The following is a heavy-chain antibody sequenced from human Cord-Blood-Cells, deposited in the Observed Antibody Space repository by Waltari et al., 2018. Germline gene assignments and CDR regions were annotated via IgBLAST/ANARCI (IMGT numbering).Heavy chain of an antibody. CDR3: ATNPGTGDRDWYFDL. CDR2: FDPEDGET. V-gene: IGHV1-24*01. J-gene: IGHJ2*01. CDR1: GYTLTELS. Sequence: KPGASVKVSCKVSGYTLTELSMHWVRQAPGKGLEWMGGFDPEDGETIYAQKFQGRVTMTEDTSTDTAYMELSSLRSEDTAVYYCATNPGTGDRDWYFDLWGRGTLVTVSS. D-gene: IGHD7-27*01.